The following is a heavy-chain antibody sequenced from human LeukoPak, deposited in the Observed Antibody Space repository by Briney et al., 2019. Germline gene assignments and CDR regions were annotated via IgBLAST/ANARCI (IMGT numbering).Heavy chain of an antibody. CDR2: HYETGDS. D-gene: IGHD3-10*01. CDR3: ARVPLTGSSGRGYFDF. J-gene: IGHJ4*02. Sequence: SHYETGDSYYKPSLNSRVTISVDTSKKSFSLKLRSVTAADTAVYYCARVPLTGSSGRGYFDFWGQGSLVTVSS. V-gene: IGHV4-39*02.